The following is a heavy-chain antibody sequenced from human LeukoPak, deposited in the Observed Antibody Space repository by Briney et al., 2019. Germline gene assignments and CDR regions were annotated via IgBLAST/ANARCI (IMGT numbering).Heavy chain of an antibody. D-gene: IGHD2-2*01. Sequence: SETLSLTCAVYGGSFSGYYWSWIRQPPGKGLEWIGEINHSGSTSYNPSLKSRVTISVDTSKNQFSLKLSSVTAADTAVYYCARYLFVVVPAATNWFDRWGQGTLVTVSS. V-gene: IGHV4-34*01. CDR2: INHSGST. CDR1: GGSFSGYY. J-gene: IGHJ5*02. CDR3: ARYLFVVVPAATNWFDR.